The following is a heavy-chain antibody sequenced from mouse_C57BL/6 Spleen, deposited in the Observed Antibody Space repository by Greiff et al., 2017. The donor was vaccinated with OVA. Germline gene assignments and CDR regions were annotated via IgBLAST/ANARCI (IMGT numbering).Heavy chain of an antibody. Sequence: QVQLQQPGAELVRPGSSVKLSCKASGYTFTSYWMHWVKQRPIQGLEWIGNIDPSDSETHYNQKFKDKATLTVDKSSSTAYMQLSSLTSEDSAVYYCAIDYYGSSHDYWGQGTTLTVSS. CDR2: IDPSDSET. CDR1: GYTFTSYW. V-gene: IGHV1-52*01. J-gene: IGHJ2*01. CDR3: AIDYYGSSHDY. D-gene: IGHD1-1*01.